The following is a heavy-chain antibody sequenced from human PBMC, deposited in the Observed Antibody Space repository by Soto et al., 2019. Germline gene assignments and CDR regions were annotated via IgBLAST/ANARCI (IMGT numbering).Heavy chain of an antibody. V-gene: IGHV3-23*01. Sequence: GYLRLSCAASGFTFTTYAMSWVRQAPGKGLECVSSISGNSDSTAYTDSVKGRFTISRDNSKNTLYLQMNSLRAEDTAVYYCIGGPRTEIISGFDNWGQGNQVTVPS. CDR1: GFTFTTYA. J-gene: IGHJ4*02. D-gene: IGHD3-10*01. CDR3: IGGPRTEIISGFDN. CDR2: ISGNSDST.